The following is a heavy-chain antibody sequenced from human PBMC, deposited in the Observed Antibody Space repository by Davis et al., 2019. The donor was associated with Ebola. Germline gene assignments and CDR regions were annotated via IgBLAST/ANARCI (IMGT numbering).Heavy chain of an antibody. J-gene: IGHJ6*02. D-gene: IGHD2-2*01. CDR1: GYSFTSYW. CDR3: ARFTVCSTSRCHYYGMDV. V-gene: IGHV5-51*01. CDR2: IYPGDSDT. Sequence: GESLKISCKGSGYSFTSYWIGWVRQMPGKGLEWMGIIYPGDSDTRYSPSFQGQVTISADKSISTAYLQWSSLKASDTAMYYCARFTVCSTSRCHYYGMDVWGQGTTVTVSS.